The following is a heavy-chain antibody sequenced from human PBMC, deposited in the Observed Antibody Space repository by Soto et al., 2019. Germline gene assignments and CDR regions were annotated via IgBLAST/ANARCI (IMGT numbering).Heavy chain of an antibody. V-gene: IGHV3-23*01. CDR3: AKAQLNPPGYGDIIDY. D-gene: IGHD4-17*01. J-gene: IGHJ4*02. Sequence: GGSLRLSCAASGFTFSSYAMSWVRQAPGKGLEWVSAISGSGGSTYYADSVKGRFTTSRDNSKNTLYLQMNSLRAEDTAVYYCAKAQLNPPGYGDIIDYWGQGTLVTVSS. CDR2: ISGSGGST. CDR1: GFTFSSYA.